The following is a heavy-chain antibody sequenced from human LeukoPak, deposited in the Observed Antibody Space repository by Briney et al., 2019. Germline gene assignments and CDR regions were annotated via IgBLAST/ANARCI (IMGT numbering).Heavy chain of an antibody. CDR1: GYTFPEYY. CDR3: ARDGNFDS. V-gene: IGHV1-2*02. J-gene: IGHJ3*02. Sequence: GASVTVSCQASGYTFPEYYIHWVRQAPAQGYESEGWISRDSGDTNTAKKFQGRVTMTRDTSISTVYLEVTGLRSDDTAVYYCARDGNFDSWGQVTMVTIS. D-gene: IGHD4-23*01. CDR2: ISRDSGDT.